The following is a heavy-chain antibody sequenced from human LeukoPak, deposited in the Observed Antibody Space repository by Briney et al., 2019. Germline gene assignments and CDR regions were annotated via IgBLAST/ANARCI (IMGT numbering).Heavy chain of an antibody. CDR1: GFTFSSYA. CDR2: ISYDGSNK. CDR3: ARDSFTMVRGVHLPGGY. Sequence: QPGGSLRLSCAASGFTFSSYAMHWVRQAPGKGLEWVAVISYDGSNKYYADSVKGRFTISRDNSKNTLYLQMNSLRAEDTAVYYCARDSFTMVRGVHLPGGYWGQGTLVTVSS. V-gene: IGHV3-30-3*01. J-gene: IGHJ4*02. D-gene: IGHD3-10*01.